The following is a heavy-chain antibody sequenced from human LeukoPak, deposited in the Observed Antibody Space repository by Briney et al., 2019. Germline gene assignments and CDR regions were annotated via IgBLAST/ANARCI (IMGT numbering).Heavy chain of an antibody. Sequence: LSLTCAVYGGSFSGYYWSWIRQAPGKGLEWVSYISSSGSTIYYADSVKGRFTISRDNAKNSLYLQMNSLRAEDTAIYYCATYRQVLLPFESWGQGTLVTVSS. J-gene: IGHJ4*02. CDR1: GGSFSGYY. CDR2: ISSSGSTI. V-gene: IGHV3-11*01. CDR3: ATYRQVLLPFES. D-gene: IGHD2-8*02.